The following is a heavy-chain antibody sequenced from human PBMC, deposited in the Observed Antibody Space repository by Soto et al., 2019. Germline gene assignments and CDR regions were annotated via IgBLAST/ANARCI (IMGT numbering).Heavy chain of an antibody. Sequence: GASVKVSCKASGVTFSSYAISWVRQAPGQGLEWMGGIIPIFGTANYAQKFQGRVTITADESTSTAYMELSSLRSEDTAVYYCASGDYYDSSGYVDYWGQGTLVTVSS. CDR3: ASGDYYDSSGYVDY. CDR2: IIPIFGTA. V-gene: IGHV1-69*13. D-gene: IGHD3-22*01. J-gene: IGHJ4*02. CDR1: GVTFSSYA.